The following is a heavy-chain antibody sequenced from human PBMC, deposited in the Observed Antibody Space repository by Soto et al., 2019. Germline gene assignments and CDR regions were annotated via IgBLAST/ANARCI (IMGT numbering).Heavy chain of an antibody. CDR1: GGTFSSYA. Sequence: GPSVKVSCKASGGTFSSYAISWVRQAPGHGLEWMGGIIPIFGTANYAQKLQGRVTITAHKSTSTAYMQLSSLRSEDTAVYYCASPGGNYYYYGMDVWAQGTTGTVS. V-gene: IGHV1-69*06. CDR2: IIPIFGTA. D-gene: IGHD3-16*01. J-gene: IGHJ6*02. CDR3: ASPGGNYYYYGMDV.